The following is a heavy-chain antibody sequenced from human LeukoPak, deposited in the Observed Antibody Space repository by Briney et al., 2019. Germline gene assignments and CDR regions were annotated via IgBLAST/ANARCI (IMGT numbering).Heavy chain of an antibody. J-gene: IGHJ3*02. CDR3: ARNPDRITIFGVVYGAFDI. V-gene: IGHV1-18*01. Sequence: ASVKVSCKASGYTFTSYGISWVRQAPGQGLEWMGWISAYNGNTNYAQKLQGRVAMTTDTSTSTAYMELRSLRSDDTAVYYCARNPDRITIFGVVYGAFDIWGQGTMVTASS. D-gene: IGHD3-3*01. CDR1: GYTFTSYG. CDR2: ISAYNGNT.